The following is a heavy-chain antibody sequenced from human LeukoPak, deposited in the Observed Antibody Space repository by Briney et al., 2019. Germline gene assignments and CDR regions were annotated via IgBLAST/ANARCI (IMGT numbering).Heavy chain of an antibody. D-gene: IGHD1-26*01. V-gene: IGHV3-7*04. CDR1: GFTFSSYW. J-gene: IGHJ4*02. CDR3: ARGWVGATRGVQLDY. Sequence: GGSLKLSCAASGFTFSSYWMSWVRQAPGKGLEWVANIKQDGSEKYYVDSVKGRFTISRDNAKNSLYLQMNSLRAEDTAVYYCARGWVGATRGVQLDYWGQGTLVTVSS. CDR2: IKQDGSEK.